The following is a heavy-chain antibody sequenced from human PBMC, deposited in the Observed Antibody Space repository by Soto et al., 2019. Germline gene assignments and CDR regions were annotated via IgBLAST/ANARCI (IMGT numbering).Heavy chain of an antibody. D-gene: IGHD3-22*01. CDR1: GGTFSSYA. CDR3: ARDGGGPYDSATRTIARFDP. Sequence: SVKVSCKASGGTFSSYAISWVRQAPGQGLEWMGGIIPIFGTANYAQKFQGRVTITADESTSTAYMELSSLRSEDTAVYYCARDGGGPYDSATRTIARFDPWGQGTLVTVSS. V-gene: IGHV1-69*13. CDR2: IIPIFGTA. J-gene: IGHJ5*02.